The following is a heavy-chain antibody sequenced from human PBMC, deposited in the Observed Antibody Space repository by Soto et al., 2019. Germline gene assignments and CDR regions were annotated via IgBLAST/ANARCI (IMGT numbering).Heavy chain of an antibody. Sequence: QVHLVQSGAEVKRPGDSVKVSCQASGYTFTDYHIHWVRQAPGQGLEWMGRVTPRSGAVYYSPKLQGRLTLTRDTSISTAYMELTTLKFDVTAVIYCASVLILGPTGDFDYWGQGTLASVSS. CDR2: VTPRSGAV. J-gene: IGHJ4*02. D-gene: IGHD1-26*01. CDR3: ASVLILGPTGDFDY. V-gene: IGHV1-2*02. CDR1: GYTFTDYH.